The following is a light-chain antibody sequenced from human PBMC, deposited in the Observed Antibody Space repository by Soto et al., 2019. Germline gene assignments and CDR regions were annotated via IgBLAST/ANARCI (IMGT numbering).Light chain of an antibody. CDR1: SPNIGAGYD. Sequence: QSALTQPPSVSGAPGQRVTISCTGSSPNIGAGYDVHWYQQLPGTAPKLLIYGNSNRPSGVPDRFSGSKSGTSASLAITGLQAEDEADYYCQSYDSSLSGIFGGGTKLTVL. V-gene: IGLV1-40*01. J-gene: IGLJ2*01. CDR3: QSYDSSLSGI. CDR2: GNS.